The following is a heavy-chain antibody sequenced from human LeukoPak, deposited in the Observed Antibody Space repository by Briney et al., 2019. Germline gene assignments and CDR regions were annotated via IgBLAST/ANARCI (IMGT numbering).Heavy chain of an antibody. J-gene: IGHJ5*02. CDR3: ARHVTTVATSWFDP. V-gene: IGHV5-51*01. D-gene: IGHD5-12*01. CDR1: GYCFTNYW. CDR2: IYPGESNI. Sequence: GESLKISCKGSGYCFTNYWIGWVRQMPGKGLEWMGFIYPGESNIRYSPSFQGQVTISADRSITTAYLQCSSLKASDTAMYYCARHVTTVATSWFDPWGQGTLVTVSS.